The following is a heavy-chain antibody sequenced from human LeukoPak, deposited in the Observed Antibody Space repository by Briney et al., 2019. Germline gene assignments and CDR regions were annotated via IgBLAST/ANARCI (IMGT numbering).Heavy chain of an antibody. V-gene: IGHV3-20*04. J-gene: IGHJ1*01. D-gene: IGHD3-22*01. CDR3: ARGPTRYYYDSSGYYYSEYFQH. Sequence: GGSLRLSCAASGFTFDDYGMSWVRQAPGKGLEWVSGINWNGGSTGYADSVKGRFTISRDYAKNSLYLQMNSLRAEDTALYYCARGPTRYYYDSSGYYYSEYFQHWGQGTLVTVSS. CDR2: INWNGGST. CDR1: GFTFDDYG.